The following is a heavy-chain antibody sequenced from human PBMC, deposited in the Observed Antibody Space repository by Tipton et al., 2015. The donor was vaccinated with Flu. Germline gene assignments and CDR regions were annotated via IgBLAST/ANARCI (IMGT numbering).Heavy chain of an antibody. Sequence: TLSLTCIVSGGSVRSSTYYWGYIRQPPGKGLEWIGNMHYSGGTYYNPSLKSRVIISIDTSKNQFSLKMSSVTAADTAVYYCARIFGVTLNNGIDPWGQGTLVIVSS. CDR3: ARIFGVTLNNGIDP. V-gene: IGHV4-39*07. D-gene: IGHD3-3*01. CDR1: GGSVRSSTYY. CDR2: MHYSGGT. J-gene: IGHJ5*02.